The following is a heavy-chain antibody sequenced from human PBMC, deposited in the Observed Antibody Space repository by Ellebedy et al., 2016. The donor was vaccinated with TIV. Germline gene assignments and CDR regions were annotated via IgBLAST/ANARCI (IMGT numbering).Heavy chain of an antibody. Sequence: SETLSLTCAVSGGSISSSSYYWGWIRQPPGKGLEWIGSSYYSGSTYYNPSPKSRVTISVDTSKNQFSLKLSSVTAADTAVYYCARELVGYSSGWYGSWGQGTLVTVSS. D-gene: IGHD6-19*01. CDR1: GGSISSSSYY. V-gene: IGHV4-39*02. CDR2: SYYSGST. J-gene: IGHJ5*01. CDR3: ARELVGYSSGWYGS.